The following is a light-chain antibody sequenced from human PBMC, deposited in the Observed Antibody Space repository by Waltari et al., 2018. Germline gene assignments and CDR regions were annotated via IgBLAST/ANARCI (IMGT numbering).Light chain of an antibody. CDR3: GTGDSSLRGAV. V-gene: IGLV1-51*02. CDR2: ENT. Sequence: QSVLTQPPSVSAAPGQRVTISCSGGSSNIGNNYVSWYRQFPGTAPKLLIYENTARPSVIPGRFSGSKSGTSATLDITGLQAGDEADYYCGTGDSSLRGAVFGGGTHLTVL. J-gene: IGLJ7*01. CDR1: SSNIGNNY.